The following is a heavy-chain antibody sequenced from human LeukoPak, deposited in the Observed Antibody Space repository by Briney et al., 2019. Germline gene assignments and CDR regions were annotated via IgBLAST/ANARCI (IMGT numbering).Heavy chain of an antibody. CDR2: MNPNSGNT. J-gene: IGHJ6*03. V-gene: IGHV1-8*01. CDR1: GYSFTSYD. Sequence: ASVKVSCKASGYSFTSYDINWVRQATGQGLEWIGWMNPNSGNTGYAQKFQGRVTMTRNTSISTAYMELSSLRSEDTAVYYCARGPSGSYWNYYYYMDVWGKGTTVTISS. D-gene: IGHD1-26*01. CDR3: ARGPSGSYWNYYYYMDV.